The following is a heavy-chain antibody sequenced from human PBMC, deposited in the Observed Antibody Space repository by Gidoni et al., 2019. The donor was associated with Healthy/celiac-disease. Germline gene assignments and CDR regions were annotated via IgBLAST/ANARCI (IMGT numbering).Heavy chain of an antibody. CDR1: GFTFSSYA. J-gene: IGHJ4*02. CDR2: ISYDGSNK. CDR3: ASLHSKYWNYVVTQRQIDY. V-gene: IGHV3-30-3*01. Sequence: QVQLVESGGGVVQPGRSLRLSCAASGFTFSSYAMHWVRQAPGKGLEWVAVISYDGSNKYYADSVKGRFTISRDNSKNTLYLQMNSLRAEDTAVYYCASLHSKYWNYVVTQRQIDYWGQGTLVTVSS. D-gene: IGHD1-7*01.